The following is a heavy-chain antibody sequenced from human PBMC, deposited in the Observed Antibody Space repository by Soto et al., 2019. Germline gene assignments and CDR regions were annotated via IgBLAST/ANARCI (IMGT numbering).Heavy chain of an antibody. J-gene: IGHJ5*01. CDR3: VRGQLGGYFAS. V-gene: IGHV1-8*01. D-gene: IGHD2-15*01. CDR1: GYPFTTYD. Sequence: QVQVVQSGADVKEPGASVKVSCKASGYPFTTYDINWVRQAAGQGLEWMGWINTHTDDTGYAQRFQSRVSMTRNTSINTAYLEISSLKSDDSAIYYCVRGQLGGYFASWAQGTLVTVAS. CDR2: INTHTDDT.